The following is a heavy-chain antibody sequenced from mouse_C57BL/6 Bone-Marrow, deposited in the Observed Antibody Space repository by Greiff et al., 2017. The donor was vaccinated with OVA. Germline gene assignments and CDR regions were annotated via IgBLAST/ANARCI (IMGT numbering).Heavy chain of an antibody. Sequence: QVQLQHSGAELVRPGTSVKVSCKASGYAFTNYLIEWVKQRPGQGLEWIGVINPGSGGTNYNEKFKGKATLTADKSSSTAYMQLSSLTSEDSAVYCCARAYYAMDYWGQGTSVTVSS. V-gene: IGHV1-54*01. D-gene: IGHD3-1*01. CDR1: GYAFTNYL. CDR2: INPGSGGT. CDR3: ARAYYAMDY. J-gene: IGHJ4*01.